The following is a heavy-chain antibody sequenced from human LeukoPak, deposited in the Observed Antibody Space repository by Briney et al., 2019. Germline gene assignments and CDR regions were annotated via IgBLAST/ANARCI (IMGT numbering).Heavy chain of an antibody. CDR2: ISPTGSTT. V-gene: IGHV3-74*01. CDR1: GFSFSGHW. Sequence: GGSLRLSCTASGFSFSGHWMHWARQLPGKGLVWVSRISPTGSTTSYADSVKGRFTVSRDNAKNTLYLQVNDLRAEDTAVYYCARGPNSNWSGLDFWGQGTLLTVSS. CDR3: ARGPNSNWSGLDF. D-gene: IGHD6-6*01. J-gene: IGHJ4*02.